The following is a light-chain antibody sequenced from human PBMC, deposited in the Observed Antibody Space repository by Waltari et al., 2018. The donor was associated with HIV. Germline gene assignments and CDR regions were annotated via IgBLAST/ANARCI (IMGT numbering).Light chain of an antibody. Sequence: IVLTQSPGTLSLSPGERATLSCRASQSVSSSYLAWYQQKLGQAPRLLIFGAASRATGIPDRFSGSGSGTDFTLTISRLEPEDFAVYLCQHYGTSPPSYTFGQGTKLQIK. CDR2: GAA. CDR1: QSVSSSY. V-gene: IGKV3-20*01. CDR3: QHYGTSPPSYT. J-gene: IGKJ2*01.